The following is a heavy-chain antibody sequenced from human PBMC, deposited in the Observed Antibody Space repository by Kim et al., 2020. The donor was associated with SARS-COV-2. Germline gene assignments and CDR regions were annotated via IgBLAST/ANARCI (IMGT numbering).Heavy chain of an antibody. CDR2: IYYSGST. J-gene: IGHJ3*02. V-gene: IGHV4-59*12. Sequence: SETLSLTCTVSGGSISSYYWSWIRQPPGKGLEWIGYIYYSGSTNYNPSLKSRVTISVDTSKNQFSLKLSSVTAADTAVYYCARERGGVGAFHIWGQGTMVTVSS. CDR1: GGSISSYY. CDR3: ARERGGVGAFHI. D-gene: IGHD2-8*01.